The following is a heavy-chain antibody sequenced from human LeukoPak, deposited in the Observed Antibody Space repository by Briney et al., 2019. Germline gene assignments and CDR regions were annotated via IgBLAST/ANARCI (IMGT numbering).Heavy chain of an antibody. V-gene: IGHV3-23*01. CDR1: GFSFITYD. CDR2: ISGSGGST. Sequence: GGSLRLSCAASGFSFITYDMSWVRQAPGKGLKWVSGISGSGGSTYYADSVKGRFTISRDNSKNTLYLQMNSLRAEDTAVYYCAKRGYCSGGSCSILFYFDYWGQGTLVTVSS. CDR3: AKRGYCSGGSCSILFYFDY. D-gene: IGHD2-15*01. J-gene: IGHJ4*02.